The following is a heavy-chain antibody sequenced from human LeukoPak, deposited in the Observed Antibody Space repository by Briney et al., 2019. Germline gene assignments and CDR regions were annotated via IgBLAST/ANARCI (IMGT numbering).Heavy chain of an antibody. J-gene: IGHJ4*02. CDR3: ARDVCDSTTCYRRGGFDH. CDR2: IYTSGST. D-gene: IGHD2-2*01. Sequence: SETLSLTCTVSGGSISSHYWSWIRQPAGKGLEWIGRIYTSGSTTYNPSIKSRVTMSVDTSKNQFSLKLSSVTAADTAVYYCARDVCDSTTCYRRGGFDHWGQGTLVTVSS. V-gene: IGHV4-4*07. CDR1: GGSISSHY.